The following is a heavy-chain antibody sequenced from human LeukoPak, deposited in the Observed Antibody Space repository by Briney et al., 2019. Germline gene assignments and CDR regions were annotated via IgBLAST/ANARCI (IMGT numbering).Heavy chain of an antibody. D-gene: IGHD6-19*01. Sequence: PSETLSLTCTVSGGSISSSSYYWGWIRQPAGKGLEWIGRIYSSGSTNYNPSLKSRVTISVDTSKNQFSLKLSSVTAADTAVYYCARYEAVAGVFDYWGQGTLVTVSS. CDR1: GGSISSSSYY. CDR2: IYSSGST. J-gene: IGHJ4*02. CDR3: ARYEAVAGVFDY. V-gene: IGHV4-61*02.